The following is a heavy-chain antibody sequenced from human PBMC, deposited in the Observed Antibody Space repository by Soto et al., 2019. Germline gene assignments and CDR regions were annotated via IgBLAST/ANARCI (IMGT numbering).Heavy chain of an antibody. CDR2: IYHSGST. J-gene: IGHJ5*02. CDR3: AGYNWNYYFDP. CDR1: GGSVRDGSYY. D-gene: IGHD1-7*01. Sequence: SETLSLTCTVSGGSVRDGSYYWAWLRQPPGKGLEWIGHIYHSGSTIYNPSLKSRVTISIDTSKSQFPLNLNSTTAADTAVYYCAGYNWNYYFDPWGQGALVTVSS. V-gene: IGHV4-61*01.